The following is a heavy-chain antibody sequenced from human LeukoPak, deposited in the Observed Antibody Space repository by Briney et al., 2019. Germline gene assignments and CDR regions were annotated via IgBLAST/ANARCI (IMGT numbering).Heavy chain of an antibody. CDR1: GGAVSSDNYY. CDR2: IHYSGST. CDR3: TRTNYGDYNWFDP. J-gene: IGHJ5*02. D-gene: IGHD4-17*01. Sequence: PSETLSLTCTVSGGAVSSDNYYWSWIRQPPGQGLEWIGYIHYSGSTKYNPSLKSRVTMSVDTSKNQFSLKVTSVTAADTAICYCTRTNYGDYNWFDPWGQGTLVTVSS. V-gene: IGHV4-61*01.